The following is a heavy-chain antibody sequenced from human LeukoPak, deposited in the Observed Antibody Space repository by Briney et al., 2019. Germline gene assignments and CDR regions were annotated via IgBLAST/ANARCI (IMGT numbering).Heavy chain of an antibody. CDR1: GGSISSGGYY. CDR2: IYYSGST. Sequence: SETLSLTCTVSGGSISSGGYYWSWIRQHPGKGLEWIGYIYYSGSTYYNPSLKSRVTISVDTSKNQFSLKLSSVTAADTAVYYCARAVQGLGDAFDIWGQGTMVTVSS. D-gene: IGHD6-19*01. J-gene: IGHJ3*02. CDR3: ARAVQGLGDAFDI. V-gene: IGHV4-31*03.